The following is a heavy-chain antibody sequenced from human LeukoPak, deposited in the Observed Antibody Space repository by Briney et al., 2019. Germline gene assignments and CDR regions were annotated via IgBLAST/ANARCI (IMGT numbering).Heavy chain of an antibody. CDR3: ARGGRYFDWSAPDY. Sequence: PSETLSLTCTVSGGSISSYYWSWIRQPPGKGLEWIGYIYYSGSTNYNPSLKSRVTISVDTSKNQFSLKLSSVTAADTAVYYCARGGRYFDWSAPDYWGQGTLVTASS. CDR1: GGSISSYY. CDR2: IYYSGST. D-gene: IGHD3-9*01. V-gene: IGHV4-59*01. J-gene: IGHJ4*02.